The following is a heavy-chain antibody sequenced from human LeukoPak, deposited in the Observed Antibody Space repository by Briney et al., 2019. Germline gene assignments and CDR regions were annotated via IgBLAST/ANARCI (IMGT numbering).Heavy chain of an antibody. Sequence: PGGSLRLSCAASGFTFSSYWMHWVRQAPGKGLLWVSRINGDGSITSTADSVKGRFTISRDNAKNTLYLQLNSLRAEDTAIYFCARVHPQYSNTWNDHWGQGTLVTVSS. CDR2: INGDGSIT. CDR1: GFTFSSYW. V-gene: IGHV3-74*01. D-gene: IGHD6-6*01. J-gene: IGHJ5*02. CDR3: ARVHPQYSNTWNDH.